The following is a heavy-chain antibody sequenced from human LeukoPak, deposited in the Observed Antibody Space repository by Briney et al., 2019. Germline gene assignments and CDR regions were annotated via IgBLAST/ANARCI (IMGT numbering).Heavy chain of an antibody. CDR2: ITDSGTNT. V-gene: IGHV3-23*01. Sequence: GGSLRLSCAVSGFTFRSYAMNWVRQAPGKGLEWVSVITDSGTNTYYGDSVKGRFTVSRDNSKNTLYLQMSSLRAEDTAVYYCAKGSGSGWYGWLDPWGQGTLVTVSS. J-gene: IGHJ5*02. CDR3: AKGSGSGWYGWLDP. D-gene: IGHD6-19*01. CDR1: GFTFRSYA.